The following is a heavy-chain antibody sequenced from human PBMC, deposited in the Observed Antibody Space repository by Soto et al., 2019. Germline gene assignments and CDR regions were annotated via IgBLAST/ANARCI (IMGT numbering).Heavy chain of an antibody. V-gene: IGHV1-69*13. D-gene: IGHD6-6*01. CDR2: IIPIFGTA. Sequence: SVKVSCKASGGTFSSYAISWVRQAPGQGLEWMGGIIPIFGTANYAQKFQGRVTITADESTSTAYMELSSLRSEDTAVYYCAREDSSSSCFSYWGQGTLVTVSS. CDR3: AREDSSSSCFSY. CDR1: GGTFSSYA. J-gene: IGHJ4*02.